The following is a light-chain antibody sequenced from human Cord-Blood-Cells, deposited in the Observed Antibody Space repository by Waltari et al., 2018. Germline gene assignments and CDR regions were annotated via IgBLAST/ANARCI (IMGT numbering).Light chain of an antibody. CDR3: CSYAGSYTYVV. J-gene: IGLJ2*01. CDR1: SRDVAGSNY. Sequence: QSALTQPRSVSGSPGQSVTIPCTGTSRDVAGSNYVPCYQQHPGKAPKLMIYDVSTRPSAVPDRFSGSKSGNTASLTISGLQAEDEADYYCCSYAGSYTYVVFGGGTKLTVL. V-gene: IGLV2-11*01. CDR2: DVS.